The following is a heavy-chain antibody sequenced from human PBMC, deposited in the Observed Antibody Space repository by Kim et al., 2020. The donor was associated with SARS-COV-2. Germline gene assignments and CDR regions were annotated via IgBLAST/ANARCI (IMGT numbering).Heavy chain of an antibody. D-gene: IGHD1-20*01. CDR2: ISYDGSNK. CDR3: AKDGARSSYNWNQYFDY. V-gene: IGHV3-30*18. CDR1: GFTFSSYG. J-gene: IGHJ4*02. Sequence: GGSLRLSCAASGFTFSSYGMHWVRQAPGKGLEWGAVISYDGSNKYYADSVKGRFTISRDNSKNTLYLQMNSLRAEDTAVYYCAKDGARSSYNWNQYFDYCGQGTLVTVSS.